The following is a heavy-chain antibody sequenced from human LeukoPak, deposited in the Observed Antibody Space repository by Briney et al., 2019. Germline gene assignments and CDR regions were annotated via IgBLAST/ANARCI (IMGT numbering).Heavy chain of an antibody. CDR2: TNPNNGGT. D-gene: IGHD3-10*01. CDR1: GYTFTGYY. Sequence: ASVKVSCKASGYTFTGYYMHWVRRAAGQGLEWMGCTNPNNGGTNYAQKFQGRVTMTWNTSISTAYMELSSLRSEDTAVYYCVRGVGTKLLWFGESSHIDYWGQGTLVTVSS. V-gene: IGHV1-2*02. CDR3: VRGVGTKLLWFGESSHIDY. J-gene: IGHJ4*02.